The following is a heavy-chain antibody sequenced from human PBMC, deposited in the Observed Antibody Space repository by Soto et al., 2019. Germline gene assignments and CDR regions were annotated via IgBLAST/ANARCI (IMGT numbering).Heavy chain of an antibody. CDR3: ARGRTIFGVVTSDAFDI. J-gene: IGHJ3*02. D-gene: IGHD3-3*01. V-gene: IGHV4-59*01. CDR1: GGSISSYY. Sequence: SETLSLTCTVSGGSISSYYWSWIRQPPGKGLESIGYIYYSGSTNYNPSLKSRVTISVDTSKNQFSLKLSSVTAADTAVYYCARGRTIFGVVTSDAFDIWGQGTMVTVSS. CDR2: IYYSGST.